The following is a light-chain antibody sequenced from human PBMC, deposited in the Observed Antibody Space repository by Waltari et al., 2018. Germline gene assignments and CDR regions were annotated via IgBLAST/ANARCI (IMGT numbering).Light chain of an antibody. J-gene: IGKJ1*01. CDR1: QDISNH. V-gene: IGKV1-16*02. CDR3: QQYATYPWT. Sequence: DIQMTQSPSSLSASVGDTVTITCRASQDISNHVAWIQQKPGKSPRSLIFRSGVPSQFSATGSGTDFTLTINTLQPEDFATYYCQQYATYPWTFGQGTNVEIK.